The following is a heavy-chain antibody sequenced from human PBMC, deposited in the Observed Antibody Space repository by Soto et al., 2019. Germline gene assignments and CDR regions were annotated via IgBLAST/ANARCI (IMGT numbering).Heavy chain of an antibody. J-gene: IGHJ4*02. CDR1: GFTFSSYG. V-gene: IGHV3-30*18. Sequence: QVQLVESGGGVVQPGRSLRLSCAASGFTFSSYGMHWVRQAPGKGLEWVAVISYDGSNKYYADSVKGRFTISRDNSKNTLYLQMNSLRAEDTAVYYCAKDLNPSIRLGELSSSRGFDYWGQGTLVTVSS. CDR3: AKDLNPSIRLGELSSSRGFDY. D-gene: IGHD3-16*02. CDR2: ISYDGSNK.